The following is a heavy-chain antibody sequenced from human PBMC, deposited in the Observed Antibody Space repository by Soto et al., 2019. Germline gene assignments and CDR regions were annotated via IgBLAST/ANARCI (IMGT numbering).Heavy chain of an antibody. V-gene: IGHV3-23*01. J-gene: IGHJ3*02. CDR3: AKDSSRNSGGYYSPFLDLFDI. Sequence: GGSLRLSCAASGFTFSSYAMSWVRQAPGKGLEWVSAISGSGGSTYYADSVKGRFTISRDNSKNTLYLQMNSLRAEDTAVYYCAKDSSRNSGGYYSPFLDLFDIWGQGTMVTVPS. D-gene: IGHD1-26*01. CDR2: ISGSGGST. CDR1: GFTFSSYA.